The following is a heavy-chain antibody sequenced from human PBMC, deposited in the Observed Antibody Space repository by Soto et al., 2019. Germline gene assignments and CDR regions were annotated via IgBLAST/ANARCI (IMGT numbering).Heavy chain of an antibody. CDR2: IYYSGST. J-gene: IGHJ6*03. CDR1: GDSISSYY. V-gene: IGHV4-59*12. CDR3: ARVFTSGLYYYYYYMDV. D-gene: IGHD3-16*01. Sequence: SETLSLTCTVSGDSISSYYWSWTRQPPGKGLEWIGYIYYSGSTNYNPSLKSRVTISVDTSKNQFSLRAEDTAVYYCARVFTSGLYYYYYYMDVWGKGTTVTVSS.